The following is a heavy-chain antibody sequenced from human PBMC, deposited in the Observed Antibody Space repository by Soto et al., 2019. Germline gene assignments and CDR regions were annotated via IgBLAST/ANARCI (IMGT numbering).Heavy chain of an antibody. CDR3: AIEAGDSPSTPHFDY. D-gene: IGHD2-21*01. J-gene: IGHJ4*02. CDR2: IYYSGST. V-gene: IGHV4-31*03. CDR1: GGSISSGGYY. Sequence: SETLSLTCTVSGGSISSGGYYWSWIRQHPGKGLEWIGYIYYSGSTYYNPSLKSRVTISVDTSKNQFSLKLSSVTAADTAVYYCAIEAGDSPSTPHFDYWGQGTLVTVPQ.